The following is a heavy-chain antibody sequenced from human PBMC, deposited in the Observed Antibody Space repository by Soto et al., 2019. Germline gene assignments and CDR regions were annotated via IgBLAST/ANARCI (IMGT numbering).Heavy chain of an antibody. D-gene: IGHD4-17*01. CDR1: GYTFSSYY. J-gene: IGHJ4*02. Sequence: ASVKVSCKASGYTFSSYYMHWVRQAPGQGLEWMGIINPGGDSTSYAQKFQGRVTMTRDTSTSTVYMELSSLRSEDTAVYYCAREGASTVRYYFDYWGQGTLVTVSS. CDR2: INPGGDST. CDR3: AREGASTVRYYFDY. V-gene: IGHV1-46*01.